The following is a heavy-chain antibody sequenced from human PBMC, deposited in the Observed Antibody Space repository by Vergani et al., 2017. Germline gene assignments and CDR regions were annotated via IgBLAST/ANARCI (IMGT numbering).Heavy chain of an antibody. CDR3: AAPLNKLELRYYYYYMDV. Sequence: QMQLVQSGPEVKKPGTSVKVSCKASGFTFTSSAVQWVRQARGQRLEWIGWIVVGSGNTNYAQKFQERVTITRDMSTSTAYMELSSLRSEDTAVYYCAAPLNKLELRYYYYYMDVWGKGTTVTVSS. J-gene: IGHJ6*03. D-gene: IGHD1-7*01. CDR2: IVVGSGNT. V-gene: IGHV1-58*01. CDR1: GFTFTSSA.